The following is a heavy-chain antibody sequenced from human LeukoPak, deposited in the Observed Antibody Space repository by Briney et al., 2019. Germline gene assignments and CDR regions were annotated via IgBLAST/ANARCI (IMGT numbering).Heavy chain of an antibody. J-gene: IGHJ5*02. CDR2: IIPILGIA. D-gene: IGHD3-10*01. Sequence: SVKVSCKASGGTFSSYAISWVRQAPGQGLEWMGRIIPILGIANYAQKFQGRVTITADKSTSTAYMELSSLRSEDTAVYYCARVNTGVEGYSRPLRGVIRTWGQGTLVTVSS. CDR3: ARVNTGVEGYSRPLRGVIRT. CDR1: GGTFSSYA. V-gene: IGHV1-69*04.